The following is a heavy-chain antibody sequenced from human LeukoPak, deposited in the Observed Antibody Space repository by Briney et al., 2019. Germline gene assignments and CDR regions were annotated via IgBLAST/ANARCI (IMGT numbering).Heavy chain of an antibody. CDR2: IYHSGST. CDR1: GGSISSGGYS. V-gene: IGHV4-30-2*01. D-gene: IGHD6-13*01. J-gene: IGHJ4*02. CDR3: ARGEAAAGLFDY. Sequence: SQTLSLTCAVSGGSISSGGYSWSWIRQPPGKGLEWIGYIYHSGSTYYNPSLKSRVTISVDRSKNQFSLKLSSVTAADTAVYYCARGEAAAGLFDYWGQGTLVTVSS.